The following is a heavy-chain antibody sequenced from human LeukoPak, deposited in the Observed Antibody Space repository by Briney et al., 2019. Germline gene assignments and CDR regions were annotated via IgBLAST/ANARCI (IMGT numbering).Heavy chain of an antibody. V-gene: IGHV1-24*01. CDR2: FDPEDGET. D-gene: IGHD1-26*01. CDR3: ATGYSGSYFWFDP. J-gene: IGHJ5*02. Sequence: ASVKLSCKVSGYTLTELSMHWVRQAPGKGLEWMGGFDPEDGETIYAQKFQGRVTMTEDTSTDTAYMELSSLRSEDTAVYYCATGYSGSYFWFDPWGQGTLSSVSS. CDR1: GYTLTELS.